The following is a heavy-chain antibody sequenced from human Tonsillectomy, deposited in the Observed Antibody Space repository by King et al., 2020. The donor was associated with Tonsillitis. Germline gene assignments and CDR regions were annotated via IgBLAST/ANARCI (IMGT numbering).Heavy chain of an antibody. Sequence: VQLVESGGGLVQPGRSLSLSCTASGFTCGDYVLSWFLQSPGKGLEWVGFIMSQASGWTIEYAASVKGRFTISRDDSKSIAYLQMNSLKTEDTAVYYCTRVRDILWFGKFDYWGQGTLVTVSS. J-gene: IGHJ4*02. V-gene: IGHV3-49*03. CDR2: IMSQASGWTI. CDR1: GFTCGDYV. D-gene: IGHD3-10*01. CDR3: TRVRDILWFGKFDY.